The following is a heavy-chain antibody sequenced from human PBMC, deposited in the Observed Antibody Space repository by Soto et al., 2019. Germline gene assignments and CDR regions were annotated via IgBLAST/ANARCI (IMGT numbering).Heavy chain of an antibody. D-gene: IGHD3-9*01. V-gene: IGHV1-8*01. CDR3: ASGVTILGSGAMDV. J-gene: IGHJ6*04. CDR2: MNPNSGNT. Sequence: QVQLVQSGAEVKKPGASVKVSCKASGYTFTSYDINWVRQATGQGLEWMGWMNPNSGNTGYAQKYQGRVTMTRNTSISTAYMELSSLRSEDTAVYYCASGVTILGSGAMDVWGKGTTVTVSS. CDR1: GYTFTSYD.